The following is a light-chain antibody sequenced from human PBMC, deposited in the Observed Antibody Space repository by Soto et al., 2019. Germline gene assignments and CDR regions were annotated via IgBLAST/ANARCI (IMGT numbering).Light chain of an antibody. CDR3: QQADSFTT. J-gene: IGKJ3*01. V-gene: IGKV1-12*01. Sequence: DIQMTQSPSSVSASVGDRVTITCRASQDISRWLAWYQQKPGKAPKLLIYAASTLHSGVTSRFSGSASGTDFTLTISSLQPEDFATYYCQQADSFTTFGPGTKVDIK. CDR1: QDISRW. CDR2: AAS.